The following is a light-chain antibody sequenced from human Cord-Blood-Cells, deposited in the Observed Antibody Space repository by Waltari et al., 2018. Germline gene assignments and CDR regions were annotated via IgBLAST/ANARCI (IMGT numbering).Light chain of an antibody. CDR2: GAS. V-gene: IGKV3-20*01. Sequence: EIVLTQSPGTLSLSPGARAPLACRASQRVSSSYLAWYQQKPGQAPRRLSYGASSRATGIPDRLSGSGSGTDFTLTISRLEAEDVAGYYCQQDDSSPKTFGQGTKVEIK. J-gene: IGKJ1*01. CDR1: QRVSSSY. CDR3: QQDDSSPKT.